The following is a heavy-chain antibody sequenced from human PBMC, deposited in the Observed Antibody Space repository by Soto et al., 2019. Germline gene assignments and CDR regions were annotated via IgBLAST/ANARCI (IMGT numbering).Heavy chain of an antibody. V-gene: IGHV4-34*01. CDR3: ARGPDCSGGSCYPYYFDY. CDR2: INHSGST. J-gene: IGHJ4*02. D-gene: IGHD2-15*01. Sequence: SETLSLTCAVYGGSFSGYYWSWIRQPPGKGLEWIGEINHSGSTNYNPSLKSRVTISVDTSKNQFSLKLSSVTAADTAVYYCARGPDCSGGSCYPYYFDYWGQGTLVTVSS. CDR1: GGSFSGYY.